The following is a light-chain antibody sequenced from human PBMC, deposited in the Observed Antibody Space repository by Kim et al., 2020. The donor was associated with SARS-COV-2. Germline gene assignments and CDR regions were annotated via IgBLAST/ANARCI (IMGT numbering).Light chain of an antibody. CDR2: GAS. Sequence: SPGESPTLSCRASQSLGSNLAWYQQKPGQAPRLLIYGASTRAPGIPATFSGSGSGTEFTLTISSLQSEDFAVYYCQQYNNWPPMYTFGQGTKLEI. CDR3: QQYNNWPPMYT. J-gene: IGKJ2*01. CDR1: QSLGSN. V-gene: IGKV3-15*01.